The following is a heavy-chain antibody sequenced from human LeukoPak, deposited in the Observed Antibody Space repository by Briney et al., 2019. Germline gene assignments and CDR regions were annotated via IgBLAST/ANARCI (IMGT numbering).Heavy chain of an antibody. D-gene: IGHD3-10*01. V-gene: IGHV1-46*01. CDR3: AISYYYGSGSYYISGEPFDP. CDR1: GFTFTGYY. J-gene: IGHJ5*02. Sequence: TGGSLRLSCAASGFTFTGYYMHWVRQAPGQGLEWMGIINPSGGSTSYAQKFQGRVTMTRDTSTSTVYMELSSLRSEDTAVYYCAISYYYGSGSYYISGEPFDPWGQGTLVAVSS. CDR2: INPSGGST.